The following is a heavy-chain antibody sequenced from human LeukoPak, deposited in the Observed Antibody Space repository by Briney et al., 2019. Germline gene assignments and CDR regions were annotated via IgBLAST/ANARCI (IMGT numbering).Heavy chain of an antibody. J-gene: IGHJ4*02. CDR2: IYTSGST. CDR1: GGSFSGYY. V-gene: IGHV4-59*10. D-gene: IGHD1-26*01. Sequence: SETLSLTCAVYGGSFSGYYWSWIRQPPGKGLEWIGRIYTSGSTNYNPSLKSRVTMSVDTSKNQFSLKLSSVTAADTAVYYCASSLSGSYSDWGQGTLVTVSS. CDR3: ASSLSGSYSD.